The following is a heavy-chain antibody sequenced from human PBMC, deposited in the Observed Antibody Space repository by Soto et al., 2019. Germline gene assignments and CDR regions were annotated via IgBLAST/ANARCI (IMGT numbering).Heavy chain of an antibody. CDR3: ARDRGSGWYPGGDAFDI. Sequence: EVQLVESGGGLVKPGGSLRLSCAASGFTFSSYSMNWVRQAPGKGLEWVSSISSSSSYIYYADSVKGRFTISRDNAKNSLYLQMNSLRAEDTAVYYCARDRGSGWYPGGDAFDIWGQGTMVTVSS. CDR1: GFTFSSYS. CDR2: ISSSSSYI. D-gene: IGHD6-19*01. V-gene: IGHV3-21*01. J-gene: IGHJ3*02.